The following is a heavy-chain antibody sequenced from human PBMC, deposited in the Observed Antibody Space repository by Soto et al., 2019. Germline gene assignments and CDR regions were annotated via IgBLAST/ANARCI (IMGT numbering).Heavy chain of an antibody. V-gene: IGHV4-59*01. J-gene: IGHJ4*02. D-gene: IGHD4-17*01. CDR1: GGSISSYY. Sequence: SETLSLTCTVSGGSISSYYWSWIRQPPGKGLEWIGYIYYSGSTNYNPSLKSRVTISVDTSKNQFSLKLSSVTAADTAVYYCAREIYGDYTYYFDYWGQGTLVTVSS. CDR3: AREIYGDYTYYFDY. CDR2: IYYSGST.